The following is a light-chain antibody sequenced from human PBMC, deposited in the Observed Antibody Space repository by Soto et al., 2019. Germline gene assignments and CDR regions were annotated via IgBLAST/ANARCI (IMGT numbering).Light chain of an antibody. J-gene: IGKJ4*01. Sequence: DIQMTQSPSTLSASVGDRVTITCRASQSVSTWLAWYQQKPGKAPILLIYKASSLEIGVPSRFSGSGSGTEFTLTISSLQPADFATYFCQQYNNYPRTFGGGTKVEI. CDR3: QQYNNYPRT. CDR2: KAS. V-gene: IGKV1-5*03. CDR1: QSVSTW.